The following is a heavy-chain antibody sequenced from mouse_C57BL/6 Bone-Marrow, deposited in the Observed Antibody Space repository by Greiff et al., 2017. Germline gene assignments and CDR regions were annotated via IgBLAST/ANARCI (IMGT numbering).Heavy chain of an antibody. V-gene: IGHV5-16*01. CDR3: ARDRGITTVVDYYAMDY. D-gene: IGHD1-1*01. CDR2: INYDGSST. J-gene: IGHJ4*01. CDR1: GFTFSDYY. Sequence: EVKLMESEGGLVQPGSSMKPSCTASGFTFSDYYMAWVRQVPEKGLEWVANINYDGSSTYYLDSLKSRFIISRDNAKNILDLQMSSLKSEDTATYYCARDRGITTVVDYYAMDYWGQGTSVTVSS.